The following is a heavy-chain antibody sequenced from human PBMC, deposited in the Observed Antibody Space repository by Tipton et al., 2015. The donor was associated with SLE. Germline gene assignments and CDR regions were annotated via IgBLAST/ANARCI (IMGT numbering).Heavy chain of an antibody. Sequence: TLSLTCAVSGYSISNSNWWAWIRQPPGKGLEWIGYIYYSGSTFYNPSLKSRVTMSVDTSKNQFSLKLSSVTAADTAVYYCARNGGSYYMYLNLWGRGTLVTVSS. V-gene: IGHV4-28*01. D-gene: IGHD1-26*01. CDR2: IYYSGST. CDR1: GYSISNSNW. J-gene: IGHJ2*01. CDR3: ARNGGSYYMYLNL.